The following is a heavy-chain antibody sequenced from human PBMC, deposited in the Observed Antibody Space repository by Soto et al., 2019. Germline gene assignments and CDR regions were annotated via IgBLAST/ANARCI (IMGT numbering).Heavy chain of an antibody. V-gene: IGHV1-8*01. CDR1: GYTFTSYD. CDR2: MNPNSGNT. Sequence: QVQLVQSGAEVKKPGASVKVSCKASGYTFTSYDINWVRQATGQGLEWMGWMNPNSGNTGYAQKFQGRVTMTRNTYISTAYMELSSLSSEDTALYYCARGQSVTRYYYYGMDVWGQGTTVTVSS. CDR3: ARGQSVTRYYYYGMDV. D-gene: IGHD2-21*02. J-gene: IGHJ6*02.